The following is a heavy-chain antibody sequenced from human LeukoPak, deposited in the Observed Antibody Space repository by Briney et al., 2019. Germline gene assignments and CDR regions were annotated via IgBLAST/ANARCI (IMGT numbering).Heavy chain of an antibody. Sequence: PSETLSLTCTVSGGSISSYYWSWIRQPPGKGLEWIGYIYYSGCTNYNPSLKSRVTISVDTSKNQFSLKLSSVTAADTAVYYCARDLTMVRGVVDAFDILGQGTMVTVSS. J-gene: IGHJ3*02. CDR2: IYYSGCT. CDR3: ARDLTMVRGVVDAFDI. V-gene: IGHV4-59*01. D-gene: IGHD3-10*01. CDR1: GGSISSYY.